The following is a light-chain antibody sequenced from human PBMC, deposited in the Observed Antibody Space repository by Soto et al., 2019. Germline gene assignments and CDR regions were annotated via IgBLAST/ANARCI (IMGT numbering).Light chain of an antibody. CDR1: QSVSTN. J-gene: IGKJ1*01. CDR2: GAS. Sequence: LMTQSPATLSVSPGERATLSCGASQSVSTNLAWYQQRPGKAPRLLIYGASTGAAGIPDRFSGSGSGTEFTLTISNLQDEDSAVYQCHQYSNTLRTFGHGTKVDIK. CDR3: HQYSNTLRT. V-gene: IGKV3D-15*01.